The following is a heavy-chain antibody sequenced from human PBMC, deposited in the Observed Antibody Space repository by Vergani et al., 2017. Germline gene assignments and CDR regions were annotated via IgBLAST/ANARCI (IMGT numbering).Heavy chain of an antibody. CDR3: ARRPLWSGYSNSYYYYYMDV. Sequence: QVQLQQWGAGLLKPSETLSLTCAVYGGSFSGYYWSWIRQPPGKGLEWIGEINHSGSTNYNPSLKSRVTISVDTSKNQFSLKLSSVTAADTAVYYCARRPLWSGYSNSYYYYYMDVWGKGTTVTVSS. D-gene: IGHD3-3*01. CDR1: GGSFSGYY. V-gene: IGHV4-34*01. CDR2: INHSGST. J-gene: IGHJ6*03.